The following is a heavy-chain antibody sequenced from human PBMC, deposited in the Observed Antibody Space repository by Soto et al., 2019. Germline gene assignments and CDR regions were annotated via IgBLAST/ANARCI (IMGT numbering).Heavy chain of an antibody. CDR3: AKERDGSSWSSAEYLQH. CDR2: ISGYNGNT. Sequence: QVHLGQSGAEVKGPGASLKVSCRASGYTFTNYVIHWVRQAPGQVLEWMGWISGYNGNTNYAQHLQGRVTMTRDPSTNTAYMELRSLRSDDTAVYYCAKERDGSSWSSAEYLQHWGQGTLVTVSS. J-gene: IGHJ1*01. D-gene: IGHD6-13*01. CDR1: GYTFTNYV. V-gene: IGHV1-18*01.